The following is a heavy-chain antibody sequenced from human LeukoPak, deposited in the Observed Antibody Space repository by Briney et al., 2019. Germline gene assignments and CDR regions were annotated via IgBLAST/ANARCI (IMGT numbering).Heavy chain of an antibody. CDR1: GGSISSSSYY. J-gene: IGHJ4*02. CDR3: ARARESSSAGSDY. V-gene: IGHV4-39*07. CDR2: IYYSGST. D-gene: IGHD6-6*01. Sequence: PSETLSLTCTVSGGSISSSSYYWGWIRQPPGKRLEWIGSIYYSGSTNYNPSLKSRVTISVDTSKNQFSLKLSSVTAADTAVYYCARARESSSAGSDYWGQGTLVTVSS.